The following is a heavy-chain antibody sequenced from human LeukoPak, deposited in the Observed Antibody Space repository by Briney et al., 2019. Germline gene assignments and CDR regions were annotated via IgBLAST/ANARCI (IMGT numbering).Heavy chain of an antibody. V-gene: IGHV4-59*01. CDR3: ARVLQGSDYFDY. CDR2: IYYSGST. CDR1: GGSISSYY. D-gene: IGHD3-10*01. J-gene: IGHJ4*02. Sequence: SETLSLTCTVSGGSISSYYWSWIRQPPGKGLEWIGYIYYSGSTNYNPSLKSRVTISVDTSKNQFSLKLSSVTAADTAVYYCARVLQGSDYFDYWGQGTLVTVSS.